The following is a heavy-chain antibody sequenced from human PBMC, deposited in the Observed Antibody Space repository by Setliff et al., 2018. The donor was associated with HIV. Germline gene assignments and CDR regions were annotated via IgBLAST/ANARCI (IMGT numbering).Heavy chain of an antibody. J-gene: IGHJ3*02. CDR2: ISKSGDYS. V-gene: IGHV3-11*06. CDR3: ARADSSGYYAIDAFDI. D-gene: IGHD3-22*01. CDR1: GFTFSDHY. Sequence: GGSLRLSCAASGFTFSDHYMNWVRQAPGKGLEWVSYISKSGDYSNYADSVRGRFTISRDNSKNTLYLQMNSLRAEDTAVYYCARADSSGYYAIDAFDIWGQGTMVTVSS.